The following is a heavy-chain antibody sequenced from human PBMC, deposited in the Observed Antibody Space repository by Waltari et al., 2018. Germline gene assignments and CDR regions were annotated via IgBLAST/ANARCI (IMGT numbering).Heavy chain of an antibody. D-gene: IGHD4-4*01. CDR1: GGSISSYY. CDR2: IYYSGST. V-gene: IGHV4-59*01. Sequence: QVQLQESGPGLVKPSETLSLTCTVSGGSISSYYWSWIRQPPGKGLEWIGYIYYSGSTNYTPSLKSRVTISVDTSKNQFSLKLSSVTAADTAVYYCARLGGNSSREYYYYYYMDVWAKGPRSPSP. J-gene: IGHJ6*03. CDR3: ARLGGNSSREYYYYYYMDV.